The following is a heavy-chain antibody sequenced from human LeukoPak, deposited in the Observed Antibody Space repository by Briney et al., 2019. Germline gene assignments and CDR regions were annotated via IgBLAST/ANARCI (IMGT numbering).Heavy chain of an antibody. CDR1: GYTFTSYD. Sequence: EASVKVSCKASGYTFTSYDINGVRQATGQGLEWIGWMNPNSGNTGYAQKFQGRVTMTRNTSISTAYMELSSLRSEDTAVYYCARAISVDKTYYDFWSGRMDVWGQGTTVTVSS. CDR2: MNPNSGNT. D-gene: IGHD3-3*01. V-gene: IGHV1-8*01. CDR3: ARAISVDKTYYDFWSGRMDV. J-gene: IGHJ6*02.